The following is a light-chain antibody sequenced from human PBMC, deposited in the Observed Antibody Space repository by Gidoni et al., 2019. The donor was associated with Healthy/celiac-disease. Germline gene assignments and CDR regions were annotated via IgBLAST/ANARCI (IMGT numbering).Light chain of an antibody. Sequence: IGLTQSPDTLSLSPGESATLACRASQSVSSSYLAWYQQKPGQAPRLLIYCASSRPTCIPDRCSGSGSGTDFTLTISRLEPEDFAVYYCQKYGSPPLLTFGGGTKVEIK. CDR3: QKYGSPPLLT. J-gene: IGKJ4*01. V-gene: IGKV3-20*01. CDR2: CAS. CDR1: QSVSSSY.